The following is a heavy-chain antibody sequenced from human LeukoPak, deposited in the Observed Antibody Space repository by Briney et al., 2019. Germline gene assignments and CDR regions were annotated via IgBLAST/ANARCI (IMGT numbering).Heavy chain of an antibody. V-gene: IGHV4-4*09. CDR3: ARLVPYSGCRGAFDI. D-gene: IGHD5-12*01. CDR1: DASIRSFY. CDR2: IFTSGSS. Sequence: SYTLFLTCTCSDASIRSFYWSSIRQSPGNELDWIGYIFTSGSSHYPPSLESRVTIPVDTSKSPSSPRLSSVTAADPAVYFCARLVPYSGCRGAFDIWSEGTVVTVSS. J-gene: IGHJ3*02.